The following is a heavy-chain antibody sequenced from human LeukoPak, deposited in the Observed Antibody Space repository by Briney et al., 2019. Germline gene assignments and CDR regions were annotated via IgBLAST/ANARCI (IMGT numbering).Heavy chain of an antibody. Sequence: PGGSLRLSCAASGFTFSSHWMHWVRQAPGKGLVWVSRINSDGSTINYADSVKGRFTISRDNAKDTVYLQMNSLGAEDTAVYYCSRGLSSREDYWGQGTLVTVSS. CDR3: SRGLSSREDY. CDR2: INSDGSTI. J-gene: IGHJ4*02. D-gene: IGHD2-15*01. CDR1: GFTFSSHW. V-gene: IGHV3-74*01.